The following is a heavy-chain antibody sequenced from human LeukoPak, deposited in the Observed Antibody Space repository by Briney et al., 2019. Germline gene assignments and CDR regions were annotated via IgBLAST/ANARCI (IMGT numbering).Heavy chain of an antibody. D-gene: IGHD3-10*01. CDR2: IYPGDSDT. J-gene: IGHJ5*02. CDR3: ARGGYYYGSGSYYNVRRNWFDP. Sequence: GESLKISCKGSGYSFTSYWIGWVRQMPGKGLEWMGIIYPGDSDTRYSPSFQGQVTISADKSISTAYLQWSSLKASDTAMYYCARGGYYYGSGSYYNVRRNWFDPWGQGTLVTVSS. V-gene: IGHV5-51*01. CDR1: GYSFTSYW.